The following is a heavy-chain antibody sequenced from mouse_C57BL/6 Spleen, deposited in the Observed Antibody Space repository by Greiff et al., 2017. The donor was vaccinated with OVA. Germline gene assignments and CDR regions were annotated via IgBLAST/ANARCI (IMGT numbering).Heavy chain of an antibody. D-gene: IGHD1-1*01. CDR1: GYTFTSYW. J-gene: IGHJ4*01. CDR3: ARGRAYGSRRYYAMGY. Sequence: VQLQQPGAELVKPGASVKLSCKASGYTFTSYWMHWVKQRPGRGLEWIGRIDPNSGGTKYNDKFKSKATLTVAKPSSTAYMQLSSLTSEDSAVCYCARGRAYGSRRYYAMGYWGQRTSVTVSS. CDR2: IDPNSGGT. V-gene: IGHV1-72*01.